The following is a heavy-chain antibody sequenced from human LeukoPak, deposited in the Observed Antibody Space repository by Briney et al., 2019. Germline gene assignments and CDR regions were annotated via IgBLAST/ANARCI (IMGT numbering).Heavy chain of an antibody. Sequence: GGSLRLSCAASGFTFSSYSMNWVRQAPGKGLEWVSSNSSSSSYIYYADSVKGRFTISRDNAKNSLYLQMNSLRAEDTAVYYCAGDDYGGNSLDYWGQGTLVTVSS. CDR1: GFTFSSYS. V-gene: IGHV3-21*01. CDR2: NSSSSSYI. J-gene: IGHJ4*02. CDR3: AGDDYGGNSLDY. D-gene: IGHD4-23*01.